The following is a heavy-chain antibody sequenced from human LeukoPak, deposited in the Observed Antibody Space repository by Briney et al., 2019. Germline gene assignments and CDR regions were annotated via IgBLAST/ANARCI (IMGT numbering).Heavy chain of an antibody. CDR2: IKQDGSEK. D-gene: IGHD1-1*01. CDR1: GFTFSTYW. J-gene: IGHJ6*02. CDR3: ARDCGTTISSYGMDV. Sequence: GGSLRLSCAASGFTFSTYWMTWVRRAPGMGLEWVANIKQDGSEKYYVDSVKGRFTISRDNAKNSLFLQINSLRAEDTAVYYCARDCGTTISSYGMDVWGQGTTVTVSS. V-gene: IGHV3-7*01.